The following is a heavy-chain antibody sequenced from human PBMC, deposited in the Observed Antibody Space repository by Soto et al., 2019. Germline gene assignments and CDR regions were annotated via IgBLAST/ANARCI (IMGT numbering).Heavy chain of an antibody. CDR2: INHSGST. CDR1: GGSFSGYY. Sequence: SETLSLTCAVYGGSFSGYYLSWIRQPPGKGLEWIGEINHSGSTNYNPSLKSRVTISVDTSKNQFSLKLSSVTAADTAVYYCARGFWSGSYSGGLGMDVWGQGSTVTVYS. CDR3: ARGFWSGSYSGGLGMDV. D-gene: IGHD3-3*01. J-gene: IGHJ6*02. V-gene: IGHV4-34*01.